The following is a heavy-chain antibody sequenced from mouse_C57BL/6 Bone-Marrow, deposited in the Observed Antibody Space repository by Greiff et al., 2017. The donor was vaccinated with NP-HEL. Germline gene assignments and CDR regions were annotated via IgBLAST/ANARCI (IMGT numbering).Heavy chain of an antibody. CDR3: ARSRGYYDGSSPYWYFDV. V-gene: IGHV1-64*01. CDR1: GYTFTSYW. CDR2: IHPNSGST. D-gene: IGHD1-1*01. Sequence: VQLQQSGAELVKPGASVKLSCKASGYTFTSYWMHWVKQRPGQGLEWIGMIHPNSGSTNYNEKFKSKATLTVDKSSSTAYMQLSSLTSEDSAVYYCARSRGYYDGSSPYWYFDVWGTGTTVTVSS. J-gene: IGHJ1*03.